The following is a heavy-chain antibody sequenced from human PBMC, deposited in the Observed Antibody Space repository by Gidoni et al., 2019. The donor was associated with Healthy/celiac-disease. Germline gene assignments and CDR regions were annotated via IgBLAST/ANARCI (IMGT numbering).Heavy chain of an antibody. D-gene: IGHD2-2*01. CDR1: GGSISSYY. CDR3: ARVVVPAAIHVSVWFDP. V-gene: IGHV4-59*01. CDR2: IYYSGST. J-gene: IGHJ5*02. Sequence: QVQLQESGPGLVKPSETLSLTCTVSGGSISSYYWSWIRQPPGKGLEWIGYIYYSGSTNYKPSIKSRVTISGDTCKNQFSRKLSSVTAADTAVYYCARVVVPAAIHVSVWFDPWGQGTLVTVSS.